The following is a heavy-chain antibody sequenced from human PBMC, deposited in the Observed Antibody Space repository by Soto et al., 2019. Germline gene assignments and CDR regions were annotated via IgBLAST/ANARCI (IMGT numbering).Heavy chain of an antibody. CDR3: ATVGYYDSSCYSVSWFDP. D-gene: IGHD3-22*01. V-gene: IGHV4-31*03. Sequence: PSATLSLTCTVSGGSISSSGYYWSWIRQHPGKGLEWIGYIYYSGSTYYNPSLKSRVTISVDTSKNQFSLKPSSVTAADTAGYYCATVGYYDSSCYSVSWFDPWGQGTLVAVSS. CDR2: IYYSGST. CDR1: GGSISSSGYY. J-gene: IGHJ5*02.